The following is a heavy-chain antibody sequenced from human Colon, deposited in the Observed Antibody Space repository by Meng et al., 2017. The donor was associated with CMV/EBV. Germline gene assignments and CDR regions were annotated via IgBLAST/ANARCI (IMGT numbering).Heavy chain of an antibody. CDR3: ARVLPTYYYDTSAYPLDY. Sequence: GGSLRLSCAASGFTFSTSSMNWVRQAPGKGLEWVSSISSTSTYTYYADSVKGRFTISRDNAKNSLYLQMNTVRAEDTAVYYCARVLPTYYYDTSAYPLDYWGQGTLVTVSS. CDR2: ISSTSTYT. D-gene: IGHD3-22*01. CDR1: GFTFSTSS. V-gene: IGHV3-21*01. J-gene: IGHJ4*02.